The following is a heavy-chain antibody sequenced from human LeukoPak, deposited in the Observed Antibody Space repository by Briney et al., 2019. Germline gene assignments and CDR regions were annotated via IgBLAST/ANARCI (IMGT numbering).Heavy chain of an antibody. D-gene: IGHD2-2*01. CDR3: ARVGEGVVVPAARRYYCYMDV. CDR2: IYTSGST. Sequence: PSETLSLTCTVSGGSISSGSYYWSWIRQPAGKGLEWIGRIYTSGSTNYNPSLKSRVTISVDTSKNQFSLKLSSVTAADTAVYYCARVGEGVVVPAARRYYCYMDVWGKGTTVTVSS. CDR1: GGSISSGSYY. J-gene: IGHJ6*03. V-gene: IGHV4-61*02.